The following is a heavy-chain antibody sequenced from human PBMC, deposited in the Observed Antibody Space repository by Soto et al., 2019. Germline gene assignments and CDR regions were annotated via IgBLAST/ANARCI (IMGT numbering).Heavy chain of an antibody. Sequence: GGSLRLSCAASGFTFSSYEMNWVRQAPGKGLEWVSYISSSGSTIYYADSVKGRFTISRDNAKNSLYLQMNSLRAEDTAVYYCAREGHITIFGVVITTRNFDYWGQGTLVTVSS. CDR3: AREGHITIFGVVITTRNFDY. CDR2: ISSSGSTI. V-gene: IGHV3-48*03. CDR1: GFTFSSYE. J-gene: IGHJ4*02. D-gene: IGHD3-3*01.